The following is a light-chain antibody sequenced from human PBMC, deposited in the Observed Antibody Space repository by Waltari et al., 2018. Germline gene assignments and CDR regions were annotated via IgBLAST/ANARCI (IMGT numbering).Light chain of an antibody. J-gene: IGKJ3*01. CDR1: QSVLYSANSKNY. CDR2: WAS. CDR3: QQYYSTPPA. V-gene: IGKV4-1*01. Sequence: DIVMPQSPDSLAVSLGERATINCKSSQSVLYSANSKNYLAWFQQKPGQPPKLLIYWASTRESGVPDRFIGSGSGTDFTLTISSLQAEDVAVYYCQQYYSTPPAFGPGTKVDIK.